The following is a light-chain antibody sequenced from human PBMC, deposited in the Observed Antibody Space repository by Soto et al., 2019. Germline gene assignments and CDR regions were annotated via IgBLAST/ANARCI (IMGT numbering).Light chain of an antibody. CDR2: KAS. V-gene: IGKV1-5*03. J-gene: IGKJ2*01. CDR3: QQYNTYSYT. CDR1: QSISSW. Sequence: DIQMTQSPSTLSASVGDRVTITCRASQSISSWLAWYQQKPGKAPKLLIYKASSLESGVPSRFSGSGSGTEFTPTITSLQPDDFATYYCQQYNTYSYTFGQGTKLEFK.